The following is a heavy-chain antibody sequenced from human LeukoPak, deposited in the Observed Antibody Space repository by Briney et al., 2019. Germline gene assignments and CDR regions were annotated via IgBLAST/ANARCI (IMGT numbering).Heavy chain of an antibody. D-gene: IGHD3-9*01. CDR2: IYWDDDK. J-gene: IGHJ4*02. CDR1: GFSLSTSGVG. Sequence: SGPTLVKPTQTLTLTCTFSGFSLSTSGVGVGWIRQPPGKALEWLALIYWDDDKRYSPSLKSRLTITKDTSKNQVVLTMTNMDPVDTASYYCAHRSTHWFNFDYWGQGTLVTVSS. CDR3: AHRSTHWFNFDY. V-gene: IGHV2-5*02.